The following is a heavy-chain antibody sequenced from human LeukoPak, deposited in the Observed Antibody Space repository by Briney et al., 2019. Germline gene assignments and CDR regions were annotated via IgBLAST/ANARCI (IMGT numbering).Heavy chain of an antibody. CDR3: ARDRAVVVPAATEYYYYGMDV. CDR1: GFTFDDYG. V-gene: IGHV3-20*04. Sequence: GGSLRLSCAASGFTFDDYGMSWVRQAPGKGLEWVSGINWNGGSTGYADSVKGRFTISRDNSKNTLYLQMNSLRAEDTAVYYCARDRAVVVPAATEYYYYGMDVWGQGTTVTVSS. J-gene: IGHJ6*02. CDR2: INWNGGST. D-gene: IGHD2-2*01.